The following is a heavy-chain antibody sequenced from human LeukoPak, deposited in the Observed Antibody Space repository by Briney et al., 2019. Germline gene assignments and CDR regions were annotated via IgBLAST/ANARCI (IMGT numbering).Heavy chain of an antibody. CDR2: INHSGST. Sequence: SETLSLTCAVYGGSFSGYYWSWIRQPPGKGLEWIGEINHSGSTNYNPSLKSRVTISVDTSKNQFSLKLSSVTAADTAVYYCAREGSIAAAGTPFDYWGQGTLVTVSS. V-gene: IGHV4-34*01. J-gene: IGHJ4*02. CDR3: AREGSIAAAGTPFDY. CDR1: GGSFSGYY. D-gene: IGHD6-13*01.